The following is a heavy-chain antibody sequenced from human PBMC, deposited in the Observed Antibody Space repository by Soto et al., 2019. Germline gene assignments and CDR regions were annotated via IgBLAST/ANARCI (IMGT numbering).Heavy chain of an antibody. CDR2: IYYSGST. CDR3: ARVFSDSSSFFDP. CDR1: GGSISSYY. V-gene: IGHV4-59*12. D-gene: IGHD6-13*01. J-gene: IGHJ5*02. Sequence: PSETLSLSCTVSGGSISSYYRSWIRQPPGKGLEWIGYIYYSGSTNYNPSLKSRVTISVDTSKNQFSLKLSSVTAADTAVYYCARVFSDSSSFFDPWGQGTLVTVS.